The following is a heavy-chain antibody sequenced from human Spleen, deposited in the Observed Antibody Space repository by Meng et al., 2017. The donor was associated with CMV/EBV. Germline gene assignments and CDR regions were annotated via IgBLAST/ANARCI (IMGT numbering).Heavy chain of an antibody. J-gene: IGHJ4*02. V-gene: IGHV3-23*01. Sequence: GESLKISCAASGFTFSNYAMSWVRQAPGEGLEWVSAISGRGSGTYYADSVKGRFTISRDNSKNTLYLQMNSLRAEDTAVYYCARDRGWLAFFDYWGQGTLVTVSS. CDR1: GFTFSNYA. CDR3: ARDRGWLAFFDY. D-gene: IGHD6-19*01. CDR2: ISGRGSGT.